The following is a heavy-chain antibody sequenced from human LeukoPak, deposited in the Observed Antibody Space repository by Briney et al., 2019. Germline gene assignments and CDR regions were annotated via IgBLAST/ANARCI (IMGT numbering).Heavy chain of an antibody. J-gene: IGHJ4*02. CDR2: ISGSGIST. Sequence: GGSLRLSCAASGFTFNIYAMNWVRQASGKGLEWVSTISGSGISTYYADSVKGRFTVSRDNSKNTLYLQMNSLRAEDTAVYFCAKDRHGYDKPIDYWGQGTLVTVSS. CDR3: AKDRHGYDKPIDY. CDR1: GFTFNIYA. V-gene: IGHV3-23*01. D-gene: IGHD5-12*01.